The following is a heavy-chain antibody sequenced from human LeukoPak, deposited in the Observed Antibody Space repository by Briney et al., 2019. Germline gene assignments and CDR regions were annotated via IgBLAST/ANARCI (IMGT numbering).Heavy chain of an antibody. CDR3: ARFYGGNSPDY. J-gene: IGHJ4*02. D-gene: IGHD4-23*01. Sequence: GEALLISCKGSGYIFTSYWISWVRQLPGKGLEWMGTIDPSDSYTNYSPSFQGHVTISAYKSISTAYLQWSSLKASDTAMYYCARFYGGNSPDYWGQGTLVTVSS. CDR2: IDPSDSYT. CDR1: GYIFTSYW. V-gene: IGHV5-10-1*01.